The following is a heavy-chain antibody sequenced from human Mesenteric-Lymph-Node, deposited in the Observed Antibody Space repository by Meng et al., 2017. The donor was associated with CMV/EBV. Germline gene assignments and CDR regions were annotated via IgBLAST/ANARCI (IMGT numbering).Heavy chain of an antibody. V-gene: IGHV4-59*12. CDR2: IYYSGST. D-gene: IGHD6-19*01. CDR1: GGSISSYY. J-gene: IGHJ5*02. CDR3: ARDVRWLVPSWFDP. Sequence: SETLSLTCTVSGGSISSYYWSWIRQPPGKGLEWIGYIYYSGSTNYNPSLKSRVTISVGTSKNQFSLKLSSVTAADTAVYYCARDVRWLVPSWFDPWGQGTLVTVSS.